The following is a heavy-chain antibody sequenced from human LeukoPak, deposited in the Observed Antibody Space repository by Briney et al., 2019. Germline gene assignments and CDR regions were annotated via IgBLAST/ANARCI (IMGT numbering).Heavy chain of an antibody. CDR3: ARDHHRIMITFGGVIGNFDY. Sequence: ASVKVSCKASGYTFTSYDINWVRQTTGQGLEWMGWMNPNRGNTLYAQKFQGRVTITRNTSISTACMELSSLRSEDTAVYYCARDHHRIMITFGGVIGNFDYWGQGTLVTVSS. D-gene: IGHD3-16*02. V-gene: IGHV1-8*01. J-gene: IGHJ4*02. CDR1: GYTFTSYD. CDR2: MNPNRGNT.